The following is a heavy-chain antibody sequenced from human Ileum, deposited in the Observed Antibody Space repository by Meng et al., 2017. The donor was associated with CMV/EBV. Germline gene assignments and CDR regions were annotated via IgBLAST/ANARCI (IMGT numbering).Heavy chain of an antibody. V-gene: IGHV1-18*01. CDR3: ARGKPNLVGATGFDH. J-gene: IGHJ4*02. D-gene: IGHD1-26*01. Sequence: HVLWVQAGSEVKKTGVSVRVVCKASGYNLRDYGVIWVGQVPGQGLEWMGWIRGDNGNTNYAQKFQGRVTMTTDTFTRTAYMQLRTLRSDDSAMYYCARGKPNLVGATGFDHWGQGTLVTVSS. CDR2: IRGDNGNT. CDR1: GYNLRDYG.